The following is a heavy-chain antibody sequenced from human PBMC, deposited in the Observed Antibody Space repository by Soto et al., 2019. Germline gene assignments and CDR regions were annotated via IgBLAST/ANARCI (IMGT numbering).Heavy chain of an antibody. CDR1: GVSINSYY. CDR2: VSHIWGS. Sequence: QVLLQESGPGRVKPSATLSLACTVSGVSINSYYWSWIHQPPGKEMEWIGYVSHIWGSAYNPTLQSRVDISLDTSKSQFSLQLTAVIATDTSVYYCARQGYGALRGLVDVWSQGTTVTVSS. D-gene: IGHD4-17*01. J-gene: IGHJ6*02. CDR3: ARQGYGALRGLVDV. V-gene: IGHV4-59*08.